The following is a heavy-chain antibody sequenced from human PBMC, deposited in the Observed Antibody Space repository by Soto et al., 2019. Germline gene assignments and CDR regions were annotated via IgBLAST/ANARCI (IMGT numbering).Heavy chain of an antibody. J-gene: IGHJ4*02. CDR2: FDPEDGET. CDR1: GYTLTELS. Sequence: QVQLVQSGVEVKKPGASVKVSCKVSGYTLTELSMHWVRQAPGKGLEWMGGFDPEDGETIYAQKFQSRVTMTEDTDTYTAYMELSSMRSEDTAVYYCARGRPDIVVVVAANSFDYWGQGTLVTVSS. CDR3: ARGRPDIVVVVAANSFDY. V-gene: IGHV1-24*01. D-gene: IGHD2-15*01.